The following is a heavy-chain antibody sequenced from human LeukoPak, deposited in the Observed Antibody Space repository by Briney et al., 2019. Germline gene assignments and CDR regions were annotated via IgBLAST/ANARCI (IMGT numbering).Heavy chain of an antibody. CDR3: AKDKGIAAAGLFDY. CDR1: GFTFSSYG. J-gene: IGHJ4*02. Sequence: GRSLRLSCAASGFTFSSYGMHWVRQAPGKGLQWVAVISYDGNNEYYADSVKGRFTISRDNSKNTLYLQMNSLRAEDTAVYYCAKDKGIAAAGLFDYWGQGTLVTVSS. V-gene: IGHV3-30*18. CDR2: ISYDGNNE. D-gene: IGHD6-13*01.